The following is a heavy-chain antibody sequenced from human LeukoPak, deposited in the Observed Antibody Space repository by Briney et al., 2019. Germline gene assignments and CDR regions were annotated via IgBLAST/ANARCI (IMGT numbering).Heavy chain of an antibody. V-gene: IGHV3-30*02. CDR1: GFTFSSYG. J-gene: IGHJ4*02. CDR3: AKNSNGVRGVIIDY. CDR2: IRYDGSNK. Sequence: GGSLRPSCAASGFTFSSYGMHWVRQAPGKGLEWVAFIRYDGSNKYYADSVKGRFTISRDNSKNTLYLQMNSLRAEDTAVYYCAKNSNGVRGVIIDYWGQGTLVTVSS. D-gene: IGHD3-10*01.